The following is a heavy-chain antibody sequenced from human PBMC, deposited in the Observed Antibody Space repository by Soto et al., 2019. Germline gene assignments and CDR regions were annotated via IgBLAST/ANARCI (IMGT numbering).Heavy chain of an antibody. CDR3: VKDVFNNYGRNVLVHYYYGMDV. CDR2: ISSNGDTT. CDR1: GFTFRSYA. Sequence: PGGSLRLSCSASGFTFRSYAMYWVRQAPGKGMEFVAVISSNGDTTYYADSVKGRFTISRDNSKNTLYLQMSSLRVEDTAVYYCVKDVFNNYGRNVLVHYYYGMDVWGQGTTVTVSS. D-gene: IGHD4-17*01. J-gene: IGHJ6*02. V-gene: IGHV3-64D*06.